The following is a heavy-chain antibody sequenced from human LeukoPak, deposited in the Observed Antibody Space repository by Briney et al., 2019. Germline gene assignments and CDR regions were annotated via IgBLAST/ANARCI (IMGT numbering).Heavy chain of an antibody. Sequence: PGGSLRLSCAASGLTFNSYAMSWVRQAPGKGMEWVSAISGSGGSTYYADSVKGRFTISRDNSKNTLYLQMNSLRAEDTAVYYCAKGRCSGGSCYGRGFDYWGQGTLVTVSS. V-gene: IGHV3-23*01. CDR1: GLTFNSYA. D-gene: IGHD2-15*01. CDR2: ISGSGGST. CDR3: AKGRCSGGSCYGRGFDY. J-gene: IGHJ4*02.